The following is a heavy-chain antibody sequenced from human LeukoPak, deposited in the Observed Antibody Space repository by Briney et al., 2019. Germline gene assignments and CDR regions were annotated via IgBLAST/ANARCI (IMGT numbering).Heavy chain of an antibody. CDR1: GFTVSSNY. CDR3: ARDRPYYYDSSGYLTDAFDI. J-gene: IGHJ3*02. V-gene: IGHV3-53*01. CDR2: IYSGGST. D-gene: IGHD3-22*01. Sequence: QTGGSLRLSCAASGFTVSSNYMSWVRQAPGKGLEWVSVIYSGGSTYYADSVKGRFTISRDNSKNMLYLQMNSLRAEDTAVYYCARDRPYYYDSSGYLTDAFDIWGQGTMVTVSS.